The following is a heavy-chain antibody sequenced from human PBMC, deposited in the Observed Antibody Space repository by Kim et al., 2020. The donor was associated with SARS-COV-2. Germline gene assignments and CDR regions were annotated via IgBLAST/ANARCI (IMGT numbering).Heavy chain of an antibody. D-gene: IGHD5-12*01. CDR3: AADPSSGYDPDY. V-gene: IGHV1-58*01. J-gene: IGHJ4*02. Sequence: NYAQKFQERVTITRDMSTSTAYMELSSLRSEDTAVYYCAADPSSGYDPDYWGQGTLVTVSS.